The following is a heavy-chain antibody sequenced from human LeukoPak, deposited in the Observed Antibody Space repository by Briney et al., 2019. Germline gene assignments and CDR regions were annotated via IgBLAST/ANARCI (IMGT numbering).Heavy chain of an antibody. CDR1: GFTFSSYG. D-gene: IGHD3-16*01. CDR2: IRYDGSNK. J-gene: IGHJ4*02. CDR3: AKDRGLGLTEDEAGDY. V-gene: IGHV3-30*02. Sequence: GGSLRLSCAASGFTFSSYGVHWVRQAPGKGLEWVAFIRYDGSNKYYADSVKGRFTISRDNSKNTLYLQMNSLRAEDTAVYYCAKDRGLGLTEDEAGDYWGQGTLVTVSS.